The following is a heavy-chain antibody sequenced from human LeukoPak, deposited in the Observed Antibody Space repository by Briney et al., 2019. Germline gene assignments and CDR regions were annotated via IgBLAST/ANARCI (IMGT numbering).Heavy chain of an antibody. CDR3: ARVGLCSSGWYSDDWFDP. CDR1: GFTFSSYW. D-gene: IGHD6-19*01. J-gene: IGHJ5*02. V-gene: IGHV3-74*01. CDR2: INSDGSST. Sequence: GGSLRLPCAASGFTFSSYWMHWVRQAPGKGPVWVSRINSDGSSTSYADSVKGRFTISRDNAKNTLYLQMNSLRAEDTAVYYCARVGLCSSGWYSDDWFDPWGQGTLVTVSS.